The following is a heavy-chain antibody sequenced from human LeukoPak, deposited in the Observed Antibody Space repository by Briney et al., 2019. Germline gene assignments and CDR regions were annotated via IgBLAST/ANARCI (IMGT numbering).Heavy chain of an antibody. Sequence: ASVKVSCKASGYTFSNYGISWVRQAPGQGLEWMGWISSYNDNTNYAQKLQGRVTMTTDTSTSTAYMELRSLRSEDTAVYYCAREGTNTAYFDYWGQGTLVTVSS. CDR2: ISSYNDNT. D-gene: IGHD1/OR15-1a*01. CDR3: AREGTNTAYFDY. CDR1: GYTFSNYG. J-gene: IGHJ4*02. V-gene: IGHV1-18*01.